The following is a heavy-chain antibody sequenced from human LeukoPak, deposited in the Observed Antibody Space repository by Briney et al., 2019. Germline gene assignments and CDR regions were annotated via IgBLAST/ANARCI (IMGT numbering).Heavy chain of an antibody. CDR3: ARDRSVSARLFDY. CDR2: IFYSGSA. Sequence: PSETLSLTCTVSGGSISTYYWTWIRQPPGKGLEWIAYIFYSGSANYNPSLKSRVTISVDTSKNQFSLKLSSVTAADTAVYYCARDRSVSARLFDYWGQGTLVTVSP. D-gene: IGHD6-6*01. CDR1: GGSISTYY. J-gene: IGHJ4*02. V-gene: IGHV4-59*01.